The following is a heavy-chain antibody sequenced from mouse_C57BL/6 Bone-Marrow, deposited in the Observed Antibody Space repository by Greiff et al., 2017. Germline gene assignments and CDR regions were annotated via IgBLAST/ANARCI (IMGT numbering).Heavy chain of an antibody. V-gene: IGHV1-85*01. CDR3: AREGLDWDVLWYFDV. CDR1: GYTFTSYD. J-gene: IGHJ1*03. CDR2: IYPRDGST. D-gene: IGHD4-1*01. Sequence: VQGVESGPELVKPGASVKLSCKASGYTFTSYDINWVKQRPGQGLEWIGWIYPRDGSTKYNEKFKGKATLTVDTSSSTAYMQLSSLTSEDSAVYYCAREGLDWDVLWYFDVWGTGTTVTVSS.